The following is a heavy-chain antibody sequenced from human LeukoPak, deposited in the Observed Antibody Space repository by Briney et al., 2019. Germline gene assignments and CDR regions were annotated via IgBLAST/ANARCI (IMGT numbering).Heavy chain of an antibody. CDR1: GGSISSSNW. CDR2: IYHSGST. V-gene: IGHV4-4*02. J-gene: IGHJ3*02. CDR3: ARDPYCSSTSCYAENAFDI. D-gene: IGHD2-2*01. Sequence: PSETLPLTCAVSGGSISSSNWWSWVRQPPGKGLEWIGEIYHSGSTNYNPSLKSRVTISVDKSKNQFSLKLSSVTAADTAVYYCARDPYCSSTSCYAENAFDIWGQGTMVTVSS.